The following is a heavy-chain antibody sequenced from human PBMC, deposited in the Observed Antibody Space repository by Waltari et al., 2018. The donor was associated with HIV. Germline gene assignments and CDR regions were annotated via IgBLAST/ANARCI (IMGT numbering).Heavy chain of an antibody. V-gene: IGHV2-5*02. Sequence: QITLKESGPTLVKHTQTITLTCTFSGFSLSTSGVGVGWIRQPPGKALEWLALIYWDDDKRYSPSLKSRPTITKDTSKTQVVSTMTNMDPVDTATYYCAHYPPSPCRWLQLGFDYWGQGTLVTVSS. CDR1: GFSLSTSGVG. CDR3: AHYPPSPCRWLQLGFDY. D-gene: IGHD5-12*01. CDR2: IYWDDDK. J-gene: IGHJ4*02.